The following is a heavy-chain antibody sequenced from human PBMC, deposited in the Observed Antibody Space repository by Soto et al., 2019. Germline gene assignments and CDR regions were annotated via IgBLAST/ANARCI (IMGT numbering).Heavy chain of an antibody. V-gene: IGHV3-33*01. J-gene: IGHJ4*02. Sequence: GGSLRLSCAASGFTFSSYGMHWVRQAPGKGLEWVAVIWYDGSNKYYADSLKGRFTISRDNSKNTLYLQMNTLRAEDTAVYYCAREHFSGNYYDYWGQGTLVTVS. D-gene: IGHD1-26*01. CDR3: AREHFSGNYYDY. CDR1: GFTFSSYG. CDR2: IWYDGSNK.